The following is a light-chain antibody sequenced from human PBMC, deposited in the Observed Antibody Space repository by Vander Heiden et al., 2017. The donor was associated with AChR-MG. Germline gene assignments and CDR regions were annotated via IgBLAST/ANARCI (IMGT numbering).Light chain of an antibody. Sequence: EIRLTQSPGHQALSPGQGATLSRRASQSVSSSYLAWYQQKPGQAPRLRIYSSSSRATGIRDRFSCSGSGTDFTLTISRLEPEDFEVYYCQRYGSSPPITFGQGTRLEIK. J-gene: IGKJ5*01. CDR1: QSVSSSY. CDR2: SSS. CDR3: QRYGSSPPIT. V-gene: IGKV3-20*01.